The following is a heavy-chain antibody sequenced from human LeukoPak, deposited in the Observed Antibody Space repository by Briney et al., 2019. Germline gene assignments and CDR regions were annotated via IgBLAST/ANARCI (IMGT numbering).Heavy chain of an antibody. CDR3: ARDGFVGAADY. CDR1: EFIFSGYW. Sequence: GGSLRLSCAASEFIFSGYWMNRVRQAPGKGLEWVANIKQDGSEKQYVDSVRGRFTISRDNAKNSLYLQMNSLRVEDTAVYYCARDGFVGAADYWGQGTLVTVSS. J-gene: IGHJ4*02. V-gene: IGHV3-7*01. D-gene: IGHD6-13*01. CDR2: IKQDGSEK.